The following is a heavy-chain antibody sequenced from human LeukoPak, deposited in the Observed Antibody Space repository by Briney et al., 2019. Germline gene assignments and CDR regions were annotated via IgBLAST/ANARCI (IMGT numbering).Heavy chain of an antibody. J-gene: IGHJ4*02. D-gene: IGHD5-18*01. CDR1: GGTFSSYA. CDR2: IIPIFGTA. Sequence: SVKVSCKPPGGTFSSYAISWVRQAPGQGLEWMGRIIPIFGTANYAQKFQGRVTITTDESTSTAYMELSSLRSEDTAVYYCASQGYSYGYYFDYWGQGTLVTVS. CDR3: ASQGYSYGYYFDY. V-gene: IGHV1-69*05.